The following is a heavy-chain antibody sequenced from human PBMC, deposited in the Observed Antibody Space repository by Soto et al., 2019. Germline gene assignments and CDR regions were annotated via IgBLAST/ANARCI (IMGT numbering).Heavy chain of an antibody. CDR2: IYHAGSV. CDR3: ARTFDYYGMDV. J-gene: IGHJ6*02. CDR1: GYSIARGYY. V-gene: IGHV4-38-2*01. Sequence: PSETLSLTCAVSGYSIARGYYWALIRQSPGKGLEWIGSIYHAGSVYYNPPLNSRVAVSLDTSKNHFSLKLTSVTAADTAVYYCARTFDYYGMDVWGQGTTVTVSS.